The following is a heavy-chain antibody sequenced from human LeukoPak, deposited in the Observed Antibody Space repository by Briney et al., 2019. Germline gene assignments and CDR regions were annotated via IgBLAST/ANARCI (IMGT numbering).Heavy chain of an antibody. D-gene: IGHD1-26*01. CDR2: ISSSSSTI. Sequence: GGSLRLSCAASGFTFSSYSMNWVRQAPGKGLEWVSYISSSSSTIYYADSVKGRFTTSRDNAQNSVYLQMNSLRDEDTAVYYCARVGELDYWGQGTLVTVSS. V-gene: IGHV3-48*02. CDR3: ARVGELDY. J-gene: IGHJ4*02. CDR1: GFTFSSYS.